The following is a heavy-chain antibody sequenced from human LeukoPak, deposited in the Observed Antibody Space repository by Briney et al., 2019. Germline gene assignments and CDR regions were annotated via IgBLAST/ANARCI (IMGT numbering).Heavy chain of an antibody. Sequence: GGSLRLSCAASGFTFSAYWMHWVRQVPGKGLEWVSRINNDGSGTTYVDSVKGRFTISRDNAKNTLFLQMNSLRAEDTAVYYCVRDLELVYYDTSAYEYWGQGNLVTVSS. V-gene: IGHV3-74*01. CDR1: GFTFSAYW. J-gene: IGHJ4*02. CDR2: INNDGSGT. D-gene: IGHD3-22*01. CDR3: VRDLELVYYDTSAYEY.